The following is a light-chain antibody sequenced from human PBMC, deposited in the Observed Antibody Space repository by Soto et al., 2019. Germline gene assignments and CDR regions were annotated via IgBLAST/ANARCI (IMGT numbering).Light chain of an antibody. Sequence: DIVMTQSPLSLPVCPGEPASISCRSSQSLLHSNGYNYLDWYLQKPGQSPQLLIYLGSNRASGVPDRFSGSGSGTDFTLKISRVEAEDVGVYYCMQALQTPPSFGQGTKLEIK. CDR2: LGS. V-gene: IGKV2-28*01. J-gene: IGKJ2*01. CDR3: MQALQTPPS. CDR1: QSLLHSNGYNY.